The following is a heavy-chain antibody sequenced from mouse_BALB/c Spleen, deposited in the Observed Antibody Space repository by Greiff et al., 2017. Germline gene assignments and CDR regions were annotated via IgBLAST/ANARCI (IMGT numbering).Heavy chain of an antibody. J-gene: IGHJ4*01. D-gene: IGHD1-1*01. Sequence: EVQLQQSGPGLVKPSQSLSLTCTVTGYSITSDYAWNWIRQFPGNILEWMGYISYSGSTSYNPSLKSRISITRDTSKNQFFLQLNSVTTEDTATYYCARQTLYYGYAMDYWGQGTSVTVSS. V-gene: IGHV3-2*02. CDR1: GYSITSDYA. CDR2: ISYSGST. CDR3: ARQTLYYGYAMDY.